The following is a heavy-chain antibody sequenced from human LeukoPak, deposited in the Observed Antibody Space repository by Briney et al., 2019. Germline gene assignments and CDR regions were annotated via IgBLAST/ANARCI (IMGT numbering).Heavy chain of an antibody. CDR3: ARVEMATITSFDY. CDR1: GGSISSYS. J-gene: IGHJ4*02. Sequence: PSETLSLTCTVSGGSISSYSWSWIRQPPGKGLEWIGYINYSGSINYNPSLKSRVIISVDTSKNQFSLKLSSVTAADTAVYYCARVEMATITSFDYWGQGTLVTVSS. D-gene: IGHD5-24*01. V-gene: IGHV4-59*01. CDR2: INYSGSI.